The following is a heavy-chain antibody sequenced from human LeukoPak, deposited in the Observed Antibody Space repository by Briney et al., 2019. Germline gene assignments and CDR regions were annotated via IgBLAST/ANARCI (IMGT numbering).Heavy chain of an antibody. D-gene: IGHD2-2*01. V-gene: IGHV5-51*01. CDR1: GYSFTSYW. CDR3: ARHSESRRYCSSTSCYYWFDP. CDR2: IYPGDSDT. Sequence: GESLKISCKGSGYSFTSYWIGWVRQMPGKGLEWMGIIYPGDSDTRYSPSFQGQVTISADKSISTAYLQWSSLKASDTAMYYCARHSESRRYCSSTSCYYWFDPWGQGTLVTVSS. J-gene: IGHJ5*02.